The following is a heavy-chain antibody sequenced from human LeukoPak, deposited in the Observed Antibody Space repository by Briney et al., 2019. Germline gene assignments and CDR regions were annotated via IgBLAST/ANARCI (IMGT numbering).Heavy chain of an antibody. CDR3: ARANYYDSTGYLPVVYPSDY. Sequence: SETLSLTCTVSGGSISSGGYYWSWIRQHPGKGLEWIGYIYHSGSTYYNPSLKSRVTMSLDTSKNQFSLKLRSVTAADTAVYYCARANYYDSTGYLPVVYPSDYWGQGTLVTVSS. V-gene: IGHV4-31*03. J-gene: IGHJ4*02. CDR1: GGSISSGGYY. CDR2: IYHSGST. D-gene: IGHD3-22*01.